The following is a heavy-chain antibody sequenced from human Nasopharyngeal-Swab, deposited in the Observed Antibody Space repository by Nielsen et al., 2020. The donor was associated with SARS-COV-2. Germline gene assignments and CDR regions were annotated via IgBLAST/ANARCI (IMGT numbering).Heavy chain of an antibody. Sequence: GGSLRLSCAASGFTFSSYAMTWVRRAPGKGLEWVAFIAHDASNEYYGDSVKGRFSISRDSSTNTLYLQMNNVRAEDTAVYYCARDLGGGYCTTTNCPGSWGQGTLVTVSS. CDR1: GFTFSSYA. J-gene: IGHJ1*01. V-gene: IGHV3-30*03. CDR2: IAHDASNE. D-gene: IGHD2-2*01. CDR3: ARDLGGGYCTTTNCPGS.